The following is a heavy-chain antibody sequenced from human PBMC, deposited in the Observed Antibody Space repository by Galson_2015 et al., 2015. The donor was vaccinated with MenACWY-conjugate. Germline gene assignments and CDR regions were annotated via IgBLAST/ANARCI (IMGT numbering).Heavy chain of an antibody. CDR3: ARSGQYSGYDCYYPMDV. Sequence: SLRLSCAASGFTFSTYAMHWVRQAPGKGLEWVAVISYDGSNKYYADSVKGRFTISRDNSKSTLSLQMYTLRAEDTALYYCARSGQYSGYDCYYPMDVWGQGTTVTVSS. D-gene: IGHD5-12*01. CDR2: ISYDGSNK. V-gene: IGHV3-30*04. J-gene: IGHJ6*02. CDR1: GFTFSTYA.